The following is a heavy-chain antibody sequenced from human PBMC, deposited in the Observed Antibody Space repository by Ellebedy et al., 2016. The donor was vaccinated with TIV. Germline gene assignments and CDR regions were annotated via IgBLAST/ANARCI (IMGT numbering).Heavy chain of an antibody. V-gene: IGHV1-18*01. CDR1: GYTFNNYG. J-gene: IGHJ6*02. CDR2: ISPYDGTP. CDR3: ARKRYSDGYYPDV. Sequence: AASVKVSCKASGYTFNNYGINWVRQAPGQGLEWMGWISPYDGTPIYAQKFQGRVTLTTDTSTSTAYMELRSLRSDDTAVYYCARKRYSDGYYPDVWGQGTTLTVSS. D-gene: IGHD5-24*01.